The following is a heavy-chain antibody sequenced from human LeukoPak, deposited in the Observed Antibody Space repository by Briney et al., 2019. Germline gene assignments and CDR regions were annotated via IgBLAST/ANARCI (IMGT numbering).Heavy chain of an antibody. J-gene: IGHJ6*04. D-gene: IGHD3-10*01. CDR1: GFTFSSYG. CDR2: ISYDGSNK. V-gene: IGHV3-30*18. CDR3: AKDLRELLGSYYYGMDV. Sequence: PGGSLRLSCAASGFTFSSYGMHWVRQAPGKGLEWVAVISYDGSNKCYADSVKGRFTISRDNSKNTLYLQMNSLRAEDTAVYYCAKDLRELLGSYYYGMDVWGKGTTVTVSS.